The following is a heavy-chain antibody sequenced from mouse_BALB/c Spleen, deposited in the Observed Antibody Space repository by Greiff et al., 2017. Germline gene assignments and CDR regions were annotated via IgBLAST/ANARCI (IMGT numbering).Heavy chain of an antibody. Sequence: QVQLQQSGAELVRPGTSVKISCKASGYTFTNYWLGWVKQRPGHGLEWIGDIYPGGGYTNYNEKFKGKATLTADTSSSTAYMQLSSLTSEDSAVYFCARSKYGNSFDYWGQGTTLTVSS. D-gene: IGHD2-10*02. J-gene: IGHJ2*01. V-gene: IGHV1-63*02. CDR3: ARSKYGNSFDY. CDR1: GYTFTNYW. CDR2: IYPGGGYT.